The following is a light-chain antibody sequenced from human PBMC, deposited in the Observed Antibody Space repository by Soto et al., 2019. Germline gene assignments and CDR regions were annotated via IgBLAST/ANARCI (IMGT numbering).Light chain of an antibody. CDR1: QGVSRH. V-gene: IGKV3D-15*01. CDR2: AAS. Sequence: EIVMTQSPAPLSLSPGERATLSCRASQGVSRHLAWYQQKPGQAPRLLIYAASTRAAGVPARFSGSGSGTEFTLTISSLQSEDFTVYYCQQYPQWPLTFGGGTKVEI. J-gene: IGKJ4*01. CDR3: QQYPQWPLT.